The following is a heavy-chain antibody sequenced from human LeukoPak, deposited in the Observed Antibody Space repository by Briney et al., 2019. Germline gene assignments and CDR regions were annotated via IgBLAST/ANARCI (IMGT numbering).Heavy chain of an antibody. CDR3: AKGDDIGKHPTRAYYFDT. V-gene: IGHV3-23*01. J-gene: IGHJ4*02. D-gene: IGHD5-24*01. Sequence: GASLRLSCAASGFNFRGYNMNWVRQAPGRGLEWVSTTGLNSVNTLCAESVQGRFSISRDNSKNTLDLQMDNLRVDDTAVYYCAKGDDIGKHPTRAYYFDTWGQGTLVTVSS. CDR1: GFNFRGYN. CDR2: TGLNSVNT.